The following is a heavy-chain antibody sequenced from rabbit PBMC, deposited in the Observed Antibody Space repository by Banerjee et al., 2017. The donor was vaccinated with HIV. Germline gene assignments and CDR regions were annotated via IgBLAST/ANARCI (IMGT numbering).Heavy chain of an antibody. V-gene: IGHV1S40*01. Sequence: QPLEESGGDLVQPGASLTLTCTASGFSFSTSYYMCWVRQAPVTGLEWIACINAADDSKICYASWAKGRFTISKTSSTTVTLQMTSLTAADTATYFCARDLTGVIGWNFNLWGPGTLVTVS. CDR2: INAADDSKI. CDR3: ARDLTGVIGWNFNL. CDR1: GFSFSTSYY. J-gene: IGHJ4*01. D-gene: IGHD1-1*01.